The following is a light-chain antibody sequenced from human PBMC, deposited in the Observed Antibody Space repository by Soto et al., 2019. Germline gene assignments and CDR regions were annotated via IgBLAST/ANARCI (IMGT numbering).Light chain of an antibody. CDR3: QQYHSYWGFT. J-gene: IGKJ3*01. Sequence: DIKMTQSPSTLSASVGDRVTITCRASQSISSWLAWYQQKPGKAPKLLIYKASSLESGVPSRFSGSGSGTEFTLTISSLQPDDFAPYYCQQYHSYWGFTFGPGTKVDIK. V-gene: IGKV1-5*03. CDR1: QSISSW. CDR2: KAS.